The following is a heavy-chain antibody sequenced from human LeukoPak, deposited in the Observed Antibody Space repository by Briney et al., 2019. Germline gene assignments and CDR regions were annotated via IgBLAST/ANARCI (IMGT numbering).Heavy chain of an antibody. Sequence: SETPSLTCTVSGGSISSFLWSWIRQHPGKGLEWIGYIYYSGSTYYNPSLKSRVTISVDTPKNQFSLKLSSVTAADTAVYYCARESLIFGVVPQGGFDYWGQGTLVTVSS. V-gene: IGHV4-59*06. CDR3: ARESLIFGVVPQGGFDY. D-gene: IGHD3-3*01. J-gene: IGHJ4*02. CDR2: IYYSGST. CDR1: GGSISSFL.